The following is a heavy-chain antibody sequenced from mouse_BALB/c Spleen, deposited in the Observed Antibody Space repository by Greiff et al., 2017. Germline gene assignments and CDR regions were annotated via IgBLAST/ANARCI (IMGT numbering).Heavy chain of an antibody. V-gene: IGHV1S81*02. D-gene: IGHD4-1*01. CDR1: GYTFTSYW. CDR2: INPSNGRT. Sequence: QVQLQQPGAELVKPGASVKLSCKASGYTFTSYWMHWVKQRPGQGLEWIGEINPSNGRTNYNEKFKSKATLTVDKSSSTAYMQLSSLTSEDSAVYYCARLGREFAYWGQGTLVTVSA. CDR3: ARLGREFAY. J-gene: IGHJ3*01.